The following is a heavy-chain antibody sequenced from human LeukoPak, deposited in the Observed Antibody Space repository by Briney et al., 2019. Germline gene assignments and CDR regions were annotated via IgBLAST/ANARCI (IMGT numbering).Heavy chain of an antibody. V-gene: IGHV1-18*01. J-gene: IGHJ4*02. Sequence: GASVKVSCKASGYTFTSSGISWVRQAPGQGLERMGWISPYSVDTKYAQNLQGRVAMTTDTSTSTAYMELRSLRSDDTAVYYCARGTGYGDSSLDFWGQGTLVTVSS. D-gene: IGHD4-17*01. CDR3: ARGTGYGDSSLDF. CDR1: GYTFTSSG. CDR2: ISPYSVDT.